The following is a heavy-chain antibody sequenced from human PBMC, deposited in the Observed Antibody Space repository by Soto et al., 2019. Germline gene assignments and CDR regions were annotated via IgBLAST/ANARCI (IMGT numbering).Heavy chain of an antibody. Sequence: GRSLRLSCAASGFTFSSYPLHWVRQAPGKGLEWVATILYDGTNKYYADSVKGRFTISRDNSKNTLYVQINSLRAEDTAVYYCGLVGIRGYTVGWHEYWGQGPRLTVPS. CDR1: GFTFSSYP. J-gene: IGHJ4*02. CDR3: GLVGIRGYTVGWHEY. CDR2: ILYDGTNK. V-gene: IGHV3-30-3*01. D-gene: IGHD5-18*01.